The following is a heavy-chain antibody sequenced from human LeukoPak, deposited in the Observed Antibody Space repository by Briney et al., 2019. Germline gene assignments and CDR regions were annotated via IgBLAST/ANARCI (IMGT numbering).Heavy chain of an antibody. CDR3: ASSPPTGITVSYFDY. J-gene: IGHJ4*02. D-gene: IGHD4-17*01. CDR1: GFGFSGYS. CDR2: ISESSSHT. V-gene: IGHV3-21*04. Sequence: GGSLRLSCAASGFGFSGYSINWVRQAPGKGLEWVSYISESSSHTYYVDSVKGRFTISRDNAKNSLYLQMNSLRADDTAVYYCASSPPTGITVSYFDYWGQGTLVTVSS.